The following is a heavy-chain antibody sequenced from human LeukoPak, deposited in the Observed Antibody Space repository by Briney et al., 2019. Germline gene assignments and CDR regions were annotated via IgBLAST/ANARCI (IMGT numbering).Heavy chain of an antibody. CDR2: ISGSGGST. J-gene: IGHJ4*02. Sequence: QTGGSLRLSCAASGFTFSSYAMSWVRQAPGKGLEWVSAISGSGGSTYYADSVKGRFTISRDNSKNTLYLQMNSLRAEDTAVYYCAKGRGYSSGCADYWGQGTLVTVSS. CDR1: GFTFSSYA. CDR3: AKGRGYSSGCADY. D-gene: IGHD6-19*01. V-gene: IGHV3-23*01.